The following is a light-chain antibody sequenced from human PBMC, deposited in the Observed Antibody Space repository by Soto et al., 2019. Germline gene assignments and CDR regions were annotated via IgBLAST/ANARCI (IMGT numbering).Light chain of an antibody. CDR1: QSIGSY. V-gene: IGKV1-39*01. J-gene: IGKJ2*01. CDR2: GAS. Sequence: DIQLTQSPSSLSASIGDRVTITCRASQSIGSYLSWYQHKKGKAPKLLIFGASYLKGGVPSRFSGSGSGTDFTLTITSLDPADFASYYCQQSYSTLMYTFGQGTKLEIK. CDR3: QQSYSTLMYT.